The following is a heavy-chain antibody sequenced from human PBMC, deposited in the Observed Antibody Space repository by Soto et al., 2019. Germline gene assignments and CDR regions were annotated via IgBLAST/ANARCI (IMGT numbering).Heavy chain of an antibody. CDR2: VQGNGIGT. Sequence: EVQLVQSGGGVVQPGGSLRLSCEASGFTFSDYWIHWVRQAPGRGLVWVSRVQGNGIGTNYAASVEGRFTISRDNAKNTVYLQMNGLRSDDTALYYCALPYAGDPAGFDYWGQGTLVTVSS. D-gene: IGHD2-21*02. CDR3: ALPYAGDPAGFDY. CDR1: GFTFSDYW. J-gene: IGHJ4*02. V-gene: IGHV3-74*01.